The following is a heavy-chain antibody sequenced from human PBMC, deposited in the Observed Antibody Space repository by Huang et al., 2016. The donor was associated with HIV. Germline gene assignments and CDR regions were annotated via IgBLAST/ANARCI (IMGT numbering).Heavy chain of an antibody. Sequence: QVQLQESGPGLVKPSETLSLTCTVSGGSISTHYWSWIRQPPGKGLEWIGSIDYSGSTNSSPSLKSRVTIFLDTSKNQFSLRVNSVTAADTAMYYCARDHHDFWRGYRRMYFFDHWGQGTLVTVSS. V-gene: IGHV4-59*11. CDR1: GGSISTHY. CDR2: IDYSGST. CDR3: ARDHHDFWRGYRRMYFFDH. J-gene: IGHJ4*02. D-gene: IGHD3-3*01.